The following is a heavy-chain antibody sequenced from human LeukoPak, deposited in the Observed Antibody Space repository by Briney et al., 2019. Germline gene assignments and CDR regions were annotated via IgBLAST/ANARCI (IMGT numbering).Heavy chain of an antibody. Sequence: GGSLRLSCAASGFTFSRYWMHWVRQAPGKGLVWVSRINSDGSSTSYADSVKGRFTISRDNAKNSLYLQMNSLRAEDTAVYYCARGGDGYGPDAFDIWGQGTMVTVSS. CDR2: INSDGSST. D-gene: IGHD5-24*01. V-gene: IGHV3-74*01. CDR3: ARGGDGYGPDAFDI. CDR1: GFTFSRYW. J-gene: IGHJ3*02.